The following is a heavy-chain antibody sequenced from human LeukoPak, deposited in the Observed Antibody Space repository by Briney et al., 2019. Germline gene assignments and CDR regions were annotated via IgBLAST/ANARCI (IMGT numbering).Heavy chain of an antibody. D-gene: IGHD6-19*01. CDR3: ARDGSLISGSYFDS. CDR2: ISGDGHTV. CDR1: GFPFSSYE. J-gene: IGHJ4*02. Sequence: GGSLRLSCAASGFPFSSYEMNWVRQGPGKGPEWVAYISGDGHTVFYGYSLKGRFTISRDDAKNSLYLQINNLRAEDTAIYYCARDGSLISGSYFDSWGQGTLVTVSS. V-gene: IGHV3-48*03.